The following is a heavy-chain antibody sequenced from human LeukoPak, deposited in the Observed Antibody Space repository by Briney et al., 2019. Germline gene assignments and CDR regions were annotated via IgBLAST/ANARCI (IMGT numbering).Heavy chain of an antibody. Sequence: GGSLRLSCATSGFAFSNYAMSWFRQAPGKGLEWVSTISGSAGSTYYADSVKGRFTISRDNSKNTLYLQMNSLRAEDTAVYYCAKDNTRLGGLSFDAFDIWGQGTMVTVSS. J-gene: IGHJ3*02. D-gene: IGHD3-16*02. CDR2: ISGSAGST. V-gene: IGHV3-23*01. CDR1: GFAFSNYA. CDR3: AKDNTRLGGLSFDAFDI.